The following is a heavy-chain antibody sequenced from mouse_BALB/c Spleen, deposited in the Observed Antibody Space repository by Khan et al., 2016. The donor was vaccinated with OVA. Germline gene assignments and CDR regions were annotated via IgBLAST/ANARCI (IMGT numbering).Heavy chain of an antibody. J-gene: IGHJ4*01. V-gene: IGHV3-2*02. CDR1: GYSITSDYA. Sequence: EVHLQESGPGLVKPSQSLSLTCTVTGYSITSDYAWNWIRQFPGNTLEWMGYISYSGSTNYNPSLKSRISITRDTSKNQFILQLNSVTTEDTATYYCARDGSRYNYAMDYWGQGTSVTVSS. CDR2: ISYSGST. D-gene: IGHD2-3*01. CDR3: ARDGSRYNYAMDY.